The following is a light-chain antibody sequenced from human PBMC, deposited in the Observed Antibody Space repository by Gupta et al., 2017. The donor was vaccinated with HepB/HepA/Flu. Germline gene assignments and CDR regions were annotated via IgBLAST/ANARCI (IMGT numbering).Light chain of an antibody. CDR2: SNN. CDR3: AAWEDSLNGHV. CDR1: TSNIGSNT. J-gene: IGLJ1*01. V-gene: IGLV1-44*01. Sequence: QSVLTQPPSASGTPGQRVTISCSGSTSNIGSNTVNWDQQLPRTAPKLLIYSNNQRPSGVPDRCSGSKSGTSASLAISGLQSEDEADYYCAAWEDSLNGHVFGTGTKVTVL.